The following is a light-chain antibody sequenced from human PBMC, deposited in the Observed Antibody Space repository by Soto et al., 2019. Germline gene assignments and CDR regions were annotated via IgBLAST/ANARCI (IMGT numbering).Light chain of an antibody. CDR3: QQYNNWPPMYT. J-gene: IGKJ2*01. CDR2: GAS. V-gene: IGKV3-15*01. CDR1: QSVRTN. Sequence: EIVMTQSPATLSVSPGERATLSCRASQSVRTNLDWYQQKSGKAPRLLILGASTRATGIPAMFSGSGSGTEFTLTISILQSEDFAVYYCQQYNNWPPMYTFGQGTKLEIK.